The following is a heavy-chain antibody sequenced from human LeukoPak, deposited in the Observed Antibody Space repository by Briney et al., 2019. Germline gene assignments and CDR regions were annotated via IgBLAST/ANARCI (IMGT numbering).Heavy chain of an antibody. CDR3: ARDSNSPYGGITD. J-gene: IGHJ4*02. CDR1: GFTFSSYW. Sequence: PGGSLRLSCAASGFTFSSYWMSWVRQAPGKGLEWVANIKQDGSEKYYVDSVKGRFTISRDNAKNSLYLQMNSPRAEDTAVYYCARDSNSPYGGITDWGQGTLVTVSS. CDR2: IKQDGSEK. V-gene: IGHV3-7*01. D-gene: IGHD4-23*01.